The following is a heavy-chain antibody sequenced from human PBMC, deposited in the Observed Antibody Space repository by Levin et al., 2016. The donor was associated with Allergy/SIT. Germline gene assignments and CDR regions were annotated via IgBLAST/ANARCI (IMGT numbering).Heavy chain of an antibody. CDR2: FSAVDSFT. V-gene: IGHV3-23*01. CDR3: ARPQRTTVINRFEF. Sequence: GGSLRLSCAASGFTFRNYDMGWVRQAPGKGLEWVAGFSAVDSFTYYADSVRGRFTISRDISKNTLYLQMNSLRGEDTAVYYCARPQRTTVINRFEFWGQGILVTVSS. J-gene: IGHJ4*02. D-gene: IGHD4-17*01. CDR1: GFTFRNYD.